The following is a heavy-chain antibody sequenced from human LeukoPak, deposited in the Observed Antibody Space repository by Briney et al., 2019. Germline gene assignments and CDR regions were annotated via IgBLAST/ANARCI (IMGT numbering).Heavy chain of an antibody. J-gene: IGHJ6*03. CDR2: VYYSGIA. Sequence: SETLSLTCTVSGGSLSSYYWSWIRQPPGKGLEWIGYVYYSGIANYNPSLKSRVTMSVDTSKNQFSLKLSSVTAADTAVYYCAKSSSSPWDDMDVWGKGTTVTVSS. V-gene: IGHV4-59*01. CDR1: GGSLSSYY. D-gene: IGHD2-2*01. CDR3: AKSSSSPWDDMDV.